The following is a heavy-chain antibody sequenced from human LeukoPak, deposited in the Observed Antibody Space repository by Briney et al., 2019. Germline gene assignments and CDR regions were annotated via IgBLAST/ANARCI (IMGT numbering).Heavy chain of an antibody. CDR1: GGTFSSYA. V-gene: IGHV1-3*01. J-gene: IGHJ4*02. Sequence: GSSVKVSCKASGGTFSSYAISWVRQAPGQGLEWMGWINAGNGNTKYSQKFQGRVTITRDTSASTAYMELSSLRSEDTAVYYCARDLYSLWGSGRPLFDYWGQGTLVTVSS. D-gene: IGHD3-10*01. CDR2: INAGNGNT. CDR3: ARDLYSLWGSGRPLFDY.